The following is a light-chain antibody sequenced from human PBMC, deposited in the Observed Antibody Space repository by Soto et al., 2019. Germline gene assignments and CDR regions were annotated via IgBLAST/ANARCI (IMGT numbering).Light chain of an antibody. CDR3: QQYGSSPWT. Sequence: EIVLTQSPGTLSLSPGERATLSCRASQSVSSSYLAWYQQKPGQAPRLLIYGASSWATGIPDRFSGSGSGTDFTLIISRLEPEDFAVYYCQQYGSSPWTFGQGTKV. J-gene: IGKJ1*01. CDR2: GAS. V-gene: IGKV3-20*01. CDR1: QSVSSSY.